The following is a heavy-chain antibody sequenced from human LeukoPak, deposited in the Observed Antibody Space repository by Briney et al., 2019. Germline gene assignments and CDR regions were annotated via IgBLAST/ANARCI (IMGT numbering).Heavy chain of an antibody. CDR2: IYHSGST. V-gene: IGHV4-38-2*02. J-gene: IGHJ4*02. CDR1: GYSISSGYY. D-gene: IGHD2-8*01. Sequence: PSETLSLTCTVSGYSISSGYYWGWIRQPPGKGLEWIGSIYHSGSTYYNPSLKSRVTISVDTSKNQFSPKLSSVTAADTAVYYCARLRLVNGIQIDYWGQGTLVTVSS. CDR3: ARLRLVNGIQIDY.